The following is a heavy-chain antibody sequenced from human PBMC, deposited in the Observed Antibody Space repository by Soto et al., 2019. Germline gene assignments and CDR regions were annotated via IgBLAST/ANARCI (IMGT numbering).Heavy chain of an antibody. V-gene: IGHV4-39*01. J-gene: IGHJ6*02. CDR3: ARHCSWFGELLCMDV. D-gene: IGHD3-10*01. CDR1: GGSISSSSYY. Sequence: PSETLSLTCTVSGGSISSSSYYWGWIRQPPGKGLEWIGIFYYSGITYYNPSLKSRVTISVDTSKNQFSLKLSSVTAADTALYYCARHCSWFGELLCMDVWGQGTTVTVSS. CDR2: FYYSGIT.